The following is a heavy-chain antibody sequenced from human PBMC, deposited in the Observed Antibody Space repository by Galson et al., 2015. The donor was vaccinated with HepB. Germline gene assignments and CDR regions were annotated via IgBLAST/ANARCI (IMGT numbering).Heavy chain of an antibody. D-gene: IGHD6-6*01. CDR2: ISGSGGST. J-gene: IGHJ4*02. CDR3: TKRSTVSSRPFDY. CDR1: GFDLMTFN. Sequence: SLRLSCAASGFDLMTFNMHWVRQAPGKGLEWVSTISGSGGSTYYADSVKGRFTISRDSSKNTLYLQMDSLRGEDTAVYYCTKRSTVSSRPFDYWGQGTLVTVSS. V-gene: IGHV3-23*01.